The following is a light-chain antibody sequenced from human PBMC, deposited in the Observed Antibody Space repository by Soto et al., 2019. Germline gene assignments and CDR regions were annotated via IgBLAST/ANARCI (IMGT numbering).Light chain of an antibody. Sequence: QSVLTQPHSVSGALGQRVTISCTGSGLNIGAGYDVHWYQQLPGTAPKVVIYGNKIRPSGVPYPFSGSKSGTSDSLAITGLQAEDEAEYYCQSFDAGVSGYVFGPGTKVTVL. CDR1: GLNIGAGYD. J-gene: IGLJ1*01. CDR3: QSFDAGVSGYV. CDR2: GNK. V-gene: IGLV1-40*01.